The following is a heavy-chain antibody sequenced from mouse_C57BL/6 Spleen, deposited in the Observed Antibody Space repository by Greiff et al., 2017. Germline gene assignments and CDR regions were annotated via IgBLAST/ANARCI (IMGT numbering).Heavy chain of an antibody. CDR3: AMPGIYYDYDDAPFAY. V-gene: IGHV5-9*01. D-gene: IGHD2-4*01. J-gene: IGHJ3*01. Sequence: EVPRVESGGGLVKPGGSLKLSCAASGFTFRSYTMSWVRQTPAKRLEWVATISGGGGNTYYPDSVKGRFTISRDNAKNTLDLQMSSLRSEDTALYYCAMPGIYYDYDDAPFAYWGQGTLVTVAA. CDR1: GFTFRSYT. CDR2: ISGGGGNT.